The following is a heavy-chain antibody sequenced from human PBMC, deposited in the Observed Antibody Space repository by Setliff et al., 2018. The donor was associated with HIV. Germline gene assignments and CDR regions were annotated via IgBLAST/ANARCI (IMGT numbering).Heavy chain of an antibody. Sequence: SETLSLTCAVSGASISSGNWWSWVRQSPGKGLEWIGEIFHTGSTNYNPSLKSRVTISVDTSKNHFSLNVSSLTAADTAVYYCARVPWGGRGEYYYYYMDVWGKGTTVTVSS. CDR1: GASISSGNW. CDR2: IFHTGST. V-gene: IGHV4-4*02. CDR3: ARVPWGGRGEYYYYYMDV. D-gene: IGHD3-16*01. J-gene: IGHJ6*03.